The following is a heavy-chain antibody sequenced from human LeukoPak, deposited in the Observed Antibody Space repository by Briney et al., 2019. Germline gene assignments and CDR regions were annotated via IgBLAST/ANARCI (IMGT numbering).Heavy chain of an antibody. CDR3: ATFYLRLYSNYVGLDY. D-gene: IGHD4-11*01. CDR2: IIPIFGTA. V-gene: IGHV1-69*13. J-gene: IGHJ4*02. Sequence: GASVKVSCKASGGTFSSYAISWVRQAPGQELEWMGGIIPIFGTANYARKFQGRVTITADESTSTAYMELSSLRSEDTAVYYCATFYLRLYSNYVGLDYWGQGTLVTVSS. CDR1: GGTFSSYA.